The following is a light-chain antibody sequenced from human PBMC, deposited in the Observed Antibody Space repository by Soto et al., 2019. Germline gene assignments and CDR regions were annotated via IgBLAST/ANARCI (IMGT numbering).Light chain of an antibody. Sequence: DIQMTQSPSSLSASVGDTVTITCRASQGISNYLAWYQQKPGQVPNLLIYAASTLHSGVPSRFSGSETGTDLTLTISSLRPEDVATYYCQKYNNAPRTFGQGTKVEI. CDR3: QKYNNAPRT. CDR2: AAS. CDR1: QGISNY. J-gene: IGKJ1*01. V-gene: IGKV1-27*01.